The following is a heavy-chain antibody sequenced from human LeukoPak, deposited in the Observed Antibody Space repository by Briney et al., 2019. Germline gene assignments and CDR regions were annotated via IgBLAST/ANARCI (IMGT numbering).Heavy chain of an antibody. J-gene: IGHJ4*02. CDR2: INWNGGST. D-gene: IGHD5-18*01. Sequence: PGGSLRLSCAASGFTFDDYGMSWVRQAPGKGLEWVSGINWNGGSTGYADSVKGRFTISRDNAKNSLYLQMNSLRAEDTALYYCARDKGEDSYGSLDYWGQGTLVTVSS. V-gene: IGHV3-20*04. CDR1: GFTFDDYG. CDR3: ARDKGEDSYGSLDY.